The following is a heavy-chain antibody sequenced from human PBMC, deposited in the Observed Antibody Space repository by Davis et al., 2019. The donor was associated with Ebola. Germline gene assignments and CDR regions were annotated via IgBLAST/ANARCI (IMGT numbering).Heavy chain of an antibody. J-gene: IGHJ6*04. Sequence: PGGSLRLSCAASGFTFSGSAMLWVRQASGKGLEWVGHIRVRANTYARTYTASVKGRFTISRDDSKNTAYLQMNSLRAEDTAVYYCAKSGLSFGVVKYHYGMDVWGKGTTVTVSS. V-gene: IGHV3-73*01. CDR1: GFTFSGSA. CDR3: AKSGLSFGVVKYHYGMDV. CDR2: IRVRANTYAR. D-gene: IGHD3-3*01.